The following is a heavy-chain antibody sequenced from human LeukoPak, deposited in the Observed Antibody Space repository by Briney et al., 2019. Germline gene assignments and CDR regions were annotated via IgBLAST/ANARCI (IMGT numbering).Heavy chain of an antibody. CDR1: GFTFSSYS. Sequence: GGSLRLSCAASGFTFSSYSMNWVRQAPGKGLEWVSSISSSSSYIYYADSVKGRFTISRDNAKNSLYPQMNSLRAEDTAVYYRARDEFLVRGVLKLFDYWGQGTLVTVSS. V-gene: IGHV3-21*01. D-gene: IGHD3-10*01. CDR2: ISSSSSYI. CDR3: ARDEFLVRGVLKLFDY. J-gene: IGHJ4*02.